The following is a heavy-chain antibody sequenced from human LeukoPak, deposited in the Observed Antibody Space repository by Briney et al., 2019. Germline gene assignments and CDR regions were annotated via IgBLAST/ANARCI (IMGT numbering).Heavy chain of an antibody. J-gene: IGHJ4*02. V-gene: IGHV3-23*01. Sequence: GGSLRLSCAASGFTFSSYAMSWVRQAPGKGLEWVSAISGSGGSTYYADSVKGRFTISRDNSKNTLYLQMKSLGTEDTAVYYCAKTPSQPYDFWSGYSRGDYWGQGTLVTVSS. CDR1: GFTFSSYA. CDR2: ISGSGGST. CDR3: AKTPSQPYDFWSGYSRGDY. D-gene: IGHD3-3*01.